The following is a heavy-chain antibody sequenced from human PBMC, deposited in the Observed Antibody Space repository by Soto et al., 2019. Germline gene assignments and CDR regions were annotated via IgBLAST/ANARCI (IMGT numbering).Heavy chain of an antibody. D-gene: IGHD3-3*01. V-gene: IGHV3-48*02. Sequence: GGSLRLSCAASGFTFSSYSMNWVRQAPGKGLEWVSYISSSSSTIYYADSVKGRFTISRDNAKNSLYLQMNSLRDEDTAVYYCARDPTRLRFLLSVGFFDPWGQGTLVTVSS. CDR2: ISSSSSTI. CDR3: ARDPTRLRFLLSVGFFDP. CDR1: GFTFSSYS. J-gene: IGHJ5*02.